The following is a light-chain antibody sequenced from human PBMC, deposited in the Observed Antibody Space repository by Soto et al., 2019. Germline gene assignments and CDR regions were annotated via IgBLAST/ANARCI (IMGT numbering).Light chain of an antibody. J-gene: IGKJ4*01. CDR3: QQYDNVLT. V-gene: IGKV1-33*01. CDR2: GAS. CDR1: QDTSNY. Sequence: DIQMTQSPSSLSASVGDRVTITCQASQDTSNYLNWYQQKPGKAPKLLTYGASNLETGVPSRFSGSGSGTDFTFTISRLQPEDIATDYCQQYDNVLTFGGGTKVEIK.